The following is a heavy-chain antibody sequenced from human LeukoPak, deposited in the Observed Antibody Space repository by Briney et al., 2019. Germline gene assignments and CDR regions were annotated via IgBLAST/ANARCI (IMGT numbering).Heavy chain of an antibody. D-gene: IGHD6-25*01. CDR3: AREGSGADY. J-gene: IGHJ4*02. V-gene: IGHV4-34*01. CDR1: GGSFSGYY. Sequence: PSETLSLTCAVYGGSFSGYYWSWIRQPPGKGLEWIGEINHSGSTNYNPSLKSRVTISVDTSKNQFSLKLSSVTAADTAVYYRAREGSGADYWGQGTLVTVSS. CDR2: INHSGST.